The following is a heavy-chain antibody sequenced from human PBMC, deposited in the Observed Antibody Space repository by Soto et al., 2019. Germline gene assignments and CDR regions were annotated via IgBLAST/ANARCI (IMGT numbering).Heavy chain of an antibody. Sequence: GGSLRLSCAASGFTFSSYGMHWVRQAPGKGLEWVAIISGNGGTTYYADSVKGRFTISRDNSKNTLYLQMNSLRAEDTAVYYCAKHGDCSSTSCYFDYWAQGTLVTVSS. V-gene: IGHV3-23*01. CDR1: GFTFSSYG. CDR2: ISGNGGTT. J-gene: IGHJ4*02. D-gene: IGHD2-2*01. CDR3: AKHGDCSSTSCYFDY.